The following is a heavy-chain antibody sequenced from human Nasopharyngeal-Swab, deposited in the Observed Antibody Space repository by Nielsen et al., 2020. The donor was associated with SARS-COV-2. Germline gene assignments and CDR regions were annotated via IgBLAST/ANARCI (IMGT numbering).Heavy chain of an antibody. CDR1: GFPFSHHY. J-gene: IGHJ4*02. D-gene: IGHD6-19*01. Sequence: ASVKVSCKASGFPFSHHYMHWVRQAPGQGLEWMGIINPSGGSTSYAQKFQGSVTMTRDTSTSTVYMELSSLRSEDTAVYYCARESPTPGIAVAYYFDYWGQGTLVTVSS. CDR3: ARESPTPGIAVAYYFDY. CDR2: INPSGGST. V-gene: IGHV1-46*01.